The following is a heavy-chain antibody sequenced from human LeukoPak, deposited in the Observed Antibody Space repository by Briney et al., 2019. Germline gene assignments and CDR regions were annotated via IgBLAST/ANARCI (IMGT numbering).Heavy chain of an antibody. D-gene: IGHD3-10*01. J-gene: IGHJ4*02. V-gene: IGHV3-11*04. Sequence: GGXXXXSXAXSGFTFSDXYMSWIRQAPGKGLEWLSYISSIGSTIYYADSVKGRFTISRDNAKNSLYLQMNSLRAEDTAVYYCARDSVHFDCWGQGTLVTVSS. CDR1: GFTFSDXY. CDR3: ARDSVHFDC. CDR2: ISSIGSTI.